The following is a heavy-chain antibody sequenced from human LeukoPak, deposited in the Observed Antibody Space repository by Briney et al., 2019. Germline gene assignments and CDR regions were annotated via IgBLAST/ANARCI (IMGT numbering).Heavy chain of an antibody. CDR3: ARDRVGSGWPRPWYFEF. V-gene: IGHV1-2*02. Sequence: EASVTVSCKPSVYTFTDYYLHWVRQAPGQGGEWMGWINPNTGATNYAEKFQGRVTITRDTSINTAYMEMRSLRSDDTAVYYCARDRVGSGWPRPWYFEFWGQGTLITVSS. CDR2: INPNTGAT. J-gene: IGHJ4*02. CDR1: VYTFTDYY. D-gene: IGHD6-19*01.